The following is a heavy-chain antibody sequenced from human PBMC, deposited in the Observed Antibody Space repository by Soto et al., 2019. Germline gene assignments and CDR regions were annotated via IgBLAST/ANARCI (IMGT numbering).Heavy chain of an antibody. V-gene: IGHV4-34*01. CDR2: INHSGST. D-gene: IGHD6-6*01. CDR3: ARTSRFDS. Sequence: QVHLQQWGAGLLKSSETLSLTCAVYVGSFRDYYWSWVRQPPGKGLECIGQINHSGSTNYNPSLKSRVTISVDTSKNQFSLKLSSVTAADTAVYYCARTSRFDSWGQEPWSPSPQ. J-gene: IGHJ5*01. CDR1: VGSFRDYY.